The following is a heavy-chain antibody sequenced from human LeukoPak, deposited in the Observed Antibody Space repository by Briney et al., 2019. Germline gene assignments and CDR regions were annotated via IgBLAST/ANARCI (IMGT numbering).Heavy chain of an antibody. D-gene: IGHD4-23*01. CDR2: ISWNSGSI. V-gene: IGHV3-9*03. Sequence: GGSLRLSCAASGFTFDDYAMHWVRQAPGKGLEWVSGISWNSGSIGYADSVKGRFTISRDNAKNSLYLQMNSLRAEDMALYYCVRSVTPLYWFDPWGQGTLVTVSS. CDR1: GFTFDDYA. CDR3: VRSVTPLYWFDP. J-gene: IGHJ5*02.